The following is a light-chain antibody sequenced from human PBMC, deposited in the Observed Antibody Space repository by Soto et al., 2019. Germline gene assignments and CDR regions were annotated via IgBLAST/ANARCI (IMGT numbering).Light chain of an antibody. CDR2: EVS. V-gene: IGLV2-14*01. CDR3: TSYTSSSTNYV. CDR1: SSDIGGYNY. Sequence: QSALTQPASLSGSPGQSITISCTGTSSDIGGYNYVSWYQQHPGKAPKLMIYEVSNRPSGVSNRFSGSKSGNTASLTISGLQAEDEADYYCTSYTSSSTNYVFGTGTKLTVL. J-gene: IGLJ1*01.